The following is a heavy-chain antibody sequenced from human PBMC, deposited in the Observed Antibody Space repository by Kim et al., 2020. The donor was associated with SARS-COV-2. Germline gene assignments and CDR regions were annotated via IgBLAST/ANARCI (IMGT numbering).Heavy chain of an antibody. CDR1: GFTFDDYA. V-gene: IGHV3-9*01. CDR2: ISWNSGSI. J-gene: IGHJ3*02. D-gene: IGHD3-9*01. CDR3: AKDPNYDILTGYAFDI. Sequence: GGSLRLSCAASGFTFDDYAMHWVRQAPGKGLEWVSGISWNSGSIGYADSVKGRFTISRDNAKNSLYLQMNSLRAEDTALYYCAKDPNYDILTGYAFDIWG.